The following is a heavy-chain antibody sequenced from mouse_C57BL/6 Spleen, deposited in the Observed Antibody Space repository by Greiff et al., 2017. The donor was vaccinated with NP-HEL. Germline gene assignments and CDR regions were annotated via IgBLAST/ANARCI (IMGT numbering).Heavy chain of an antibody. D-gene: IGHD1-1*01. CDR1: GYTFTDYY. CDR3: ASQGGSSSFDY. V-gene: IGHV1-26*01. Sequence: VQLQQSGPELVKPGASVKISCKASGYTFTDYYMNWVKQSHGKSLEWIGDINPNNGGTSYNQKFKGKATLTVDKSSSTAYMELRSLTSEDSAVYSCASQGGSSSFDYWGQGTTLTVSS. CDR2: INPNNGGT. J-gene: IGHJ2*01.